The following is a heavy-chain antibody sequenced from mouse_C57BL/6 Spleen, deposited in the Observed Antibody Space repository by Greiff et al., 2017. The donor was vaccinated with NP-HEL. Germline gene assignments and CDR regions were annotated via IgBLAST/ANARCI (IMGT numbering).Heavy chain of an antibody. CDR1: GYTFTNYW. V-gene: IGHV1-55*01. J-gene: IGHJ2*01. CDR2: IYPGSGST. Sequence: QVQLQQPGAELVKPGASVKMSCKASGYTFTNYWITWVKQRPGQGLEWIGDIYPGSGSTSYNEKFKGKATLTVDTSSRTAYLQLSSLTSEDSAVYYCARRITTVTGYWGQGTTLTVSS. D-gene: IGHD1-2*01. CDR3: ARRITTVTGY.